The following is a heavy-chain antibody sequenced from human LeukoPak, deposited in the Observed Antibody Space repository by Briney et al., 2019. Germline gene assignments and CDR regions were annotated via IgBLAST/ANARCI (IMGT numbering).Heavy chain of an antibody. D-gene: IGHD7-27*01. V-gene: IGHV3-23*01. Sequence: GGSLRLSCAASGFTFSSYTMSWVRQAPGKGLEWVSTITTSDGNTYYADSVKGRFTVSRDNSKNTLFLQMNSLRAEDTAVYYCAKDGGLWVSGHWGDSWGRGTLVTVSS. J-gene: IGHJ4*02. CDR1: GFTFSSYT. CDR2: ITTSDGNT. CDR3: AKDGGLWVSGHWGDS.